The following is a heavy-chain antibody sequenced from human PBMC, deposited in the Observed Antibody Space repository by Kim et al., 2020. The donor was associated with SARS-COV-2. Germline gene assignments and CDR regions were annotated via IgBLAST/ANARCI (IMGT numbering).Heavy chain of an antibody. J-gene: IGHJ2*01. CDR2: IYYSGST. Sequence: SETLSLTCTVSGGSISSSSYYWGWIRQPPGKGLEWIGSIYYSGSTYYNPSLKSRVTISVDTSKNQFSLKLSSVTAADMAVYYCASRYCSSTSCYSNWYFDLWGRGTLVTVSS. CDR1: GGSISSSSYY. D-gene: IGHD2-2*01. CDR3: ASRYCSSTSCYSNWYFDL. V-gene: IGHV4-39*01.